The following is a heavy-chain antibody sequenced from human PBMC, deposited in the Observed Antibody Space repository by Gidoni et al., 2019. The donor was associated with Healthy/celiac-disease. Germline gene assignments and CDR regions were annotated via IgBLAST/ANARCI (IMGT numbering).Heavy chain of an antibody. CDR1: GFTFSSYS. V-gene: IGHV3-48*02. CDR2: ISSSSSTI. Sequence: EVQLVESGGGLVQPGGSLRLSCAASGFTFSSYSMNWVRQAPGKGLEWVSYISSSSSTIYYADSVKGRFTIYRDNAKNSLYLQMNSLRDEDTAVYYCARVQAAADPHNYYYYYGMDVWGQGTTVTVSS. CDR3: ARVQAAADPHNYYYYYGMDV. D-gene: IGHD6-13*01. J-gene: IGHJ6*02.